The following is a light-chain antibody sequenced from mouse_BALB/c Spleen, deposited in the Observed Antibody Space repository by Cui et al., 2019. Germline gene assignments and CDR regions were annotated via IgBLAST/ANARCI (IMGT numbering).Light chain of an antibody. J-gene: IGKJ2*01. CDR1: SSVSSSY. Sequence: QNVLTQSPAIMSASPGEKVHLTCIASSSVSSSYLYWYQQKPGSSPKLRIYSTSNLASGVPARFSGSRSGTSYSLTISSMEAEDAASYFCHQWSSYPPTFGGGTKLEIK. CDR3: HQWSSYPPT. CDR2: STS. V-gene: IGKV4-79*01.